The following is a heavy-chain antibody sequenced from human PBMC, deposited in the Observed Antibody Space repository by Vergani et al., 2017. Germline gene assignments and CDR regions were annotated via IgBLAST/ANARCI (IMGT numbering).Heavy chain of an antibody. D-gene: IGHD4-17*01. CDR1: GGSISSGSHY. CDR3: ARLRLDYGDFY. Sequence: QVQLQESGPGLVKPSQTLSLTCTVSGGSISSGSHYWSWIRQPAGKGLEWIGRIYTSGTTYYNPSLKSRVTMSVDTSKNQFSLRLNSVTAADTAVYYCARLRLDYGDFYWGQGTLVTVSS. V-gene: IGHV4-61*02. CDR2: IYTSGTT. J-gene: IGHJ4*02.